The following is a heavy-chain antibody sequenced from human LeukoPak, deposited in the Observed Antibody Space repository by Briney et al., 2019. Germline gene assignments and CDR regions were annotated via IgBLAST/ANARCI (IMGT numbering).Heavy chain of an antibody. CDR2: ISAHNGNT. V-gene: IGHV1-18*04. Sequence: ASVKVSCKASGYTFTNYGLGWVRQAPGQGPEWMGWISAHNGNTNYAQNFQDRVTMTTDTSTTTTYMELRSLRSDDTAVYYCARAMTYGDYENYYMDVWGKGTTVTVSS. D-gene: IGHD4-17*01. J-gene: IGHJ6*03. CDR1: GYTFTNYG. CDR3: ARAMTYGDYENYYMDV.